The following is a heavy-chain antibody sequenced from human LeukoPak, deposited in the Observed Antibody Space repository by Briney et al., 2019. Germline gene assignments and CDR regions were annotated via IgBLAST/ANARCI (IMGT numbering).Heavy chain of an antibody. V-gene: IGHV3-7*03. CDR2: IKQDGSEK. CDR1: GFTFSSYW. CDR3: ARRYFDY. Sequence: PGGSLRLSCAASGFTFSSYWMQWVRQAPGKGLEWVANIKQDGSEKYYADSVKGRFIISRGNAKNALYLQMSSLRAEDTAIYYCARRYFDYWGQGTLVTVSS. J-gene: IGHJ4*02.